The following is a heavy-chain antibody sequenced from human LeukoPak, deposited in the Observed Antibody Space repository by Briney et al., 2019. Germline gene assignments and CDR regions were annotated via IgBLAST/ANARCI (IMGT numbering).Heavy chain of an antibody. D-gene: IGHD3-10*01. CDR3: ARGLGFGEFLDY. CDR2: INHSGST. Sequence: PSETLSLTCAVYGGSFSGYYWSWIRQPPGKGLEWIGEINHSGSTNYNPSLKSRVTISVDTSKNQFSLKLSSVTAADTAVYYCARGLGFGEFLDYWGQGTLVTVSS. V-gene: IGHV4-34*01. J-gene: IGHJ4*02. CDR1: GGSFSGYY.